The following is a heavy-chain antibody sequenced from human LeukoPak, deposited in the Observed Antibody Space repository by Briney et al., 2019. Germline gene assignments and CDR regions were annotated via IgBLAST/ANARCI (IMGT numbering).Heavy chain of an antibody. CDR2: INPNSGGT. D-gene: IGHD3-9*01. V-gene: IGHV1-2*02. CDR3: AKEGRYFDPPGVFGY. Sequence: GASVKVSCKASGYTFTGYYMHWVRQAPGQGLEWMGWINPNSGGTNYAQKFQGRVTMTRDTSISTAYMELSRLRSDDTAVYYCAKEGRYFDPPGVFGYWGQGTLVTVSS. CDR1: GYTFTGYY. J-gene: IGHJ4*02.